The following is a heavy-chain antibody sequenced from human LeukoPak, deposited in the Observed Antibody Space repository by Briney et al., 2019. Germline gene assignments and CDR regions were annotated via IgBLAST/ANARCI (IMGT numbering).Heavy chain of an antibody. CDR3: ARGITMVRGVYYFDY. V-gene: IGHV3-7*01. Sequence: GGSLRLSCAASGFTVSTNYMSWVRQAPGKGLEWVANIKQDGSEKYYVDSVKGRFTISRDNAKNSLYLQMNSLRAEDTAVYYCARGITMVRGVYYFDYWGQGTLVTVSS. CDR2: IKQDGSEK. D-gene: IGHD3-10*01. J-gene: IGHJ4*02. CDR1: GFTVSTNY.